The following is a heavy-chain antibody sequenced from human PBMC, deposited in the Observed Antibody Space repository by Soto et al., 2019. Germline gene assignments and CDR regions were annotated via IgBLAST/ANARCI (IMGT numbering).Heavy chain of an antibody. J-gene: IGHJ6*02. CDR3: AKDHHGSGSYYGYYYGMDV. D-gene: IGHD3-10*01. CDR2: ISYDGSNE. V-gene: IGHV3-30*18. CDR1: GFTFSSYG. Sequence: GGSLRLSCAASGFTFSSYGMHWVRQAPGRGLEWVAVISYDGSNEYYADSVKGRFTISRDNSKNTLYLQMNSLRAEDTAVYYCAKDHHGSGSYYGYYYGMDVWGQGTTVTVSS.